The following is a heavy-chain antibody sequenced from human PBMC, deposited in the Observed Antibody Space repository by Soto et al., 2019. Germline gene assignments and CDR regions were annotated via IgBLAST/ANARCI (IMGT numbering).Heavy chain of an antibody. Sequence: SVKVSCKASGYTFTAYYMHWVRQAPGQGLEWMGRIIPILGIANYAQKFQGRVTITADKSTSTAYMELSSLRSEDTAVYYCAMAYCSSTSCYRAYWG. J-gene: IGHJ4*01. CDR1: GYTFTAYY. D-gene: IGHD2-2*02. CDR2: IIPILGIA. V-gene: IGHV1-69*02. CDR3: AMAYCSSTSCYRAY.